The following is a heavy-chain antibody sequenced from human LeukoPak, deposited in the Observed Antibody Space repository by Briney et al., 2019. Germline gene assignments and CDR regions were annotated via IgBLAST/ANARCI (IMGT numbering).Heavy chain of an antibody. CDR3: AKEESSSGWWY. D-gene: IGHD6-19*01. CDR2: IRFDGSNK. J-gene: IGHJ4*02. Sequence: PGGSLRLSCAASGFTFNTYGMHWFRQAPGKGLEWVTFIRFDGSNKDYADSVKGRFTISRDNSKNTLYLQMHSLRPEDTAMYYCAKEESSSGWWYWGQGTLVTVSS. CDR1: GFTFNTYG. V-gene: IGHV3-30*02.